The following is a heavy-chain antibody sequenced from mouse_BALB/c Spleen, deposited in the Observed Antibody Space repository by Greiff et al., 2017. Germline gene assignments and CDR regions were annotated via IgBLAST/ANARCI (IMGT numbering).Heavy chain of an antibody. Sequence: EVKLVESGPELVKPGASVKISCKTSGYTFTEYTMHWVKQSHGKSLEWIGGINPNNGGTSYNQKFKGKATLTVDKSSSTAYMELRSLTSEDSAVYYCARTTMITTNGFAYWGQGTLVTVSA. CDR2: INPNNGGT. J-gene: IGHJ3*01. CDR1: GYTFTEYT. D-gene: IGHD2-4*01. V-gene: IGHV1-18*01. CDR3: ARTTMITTNGFAY.